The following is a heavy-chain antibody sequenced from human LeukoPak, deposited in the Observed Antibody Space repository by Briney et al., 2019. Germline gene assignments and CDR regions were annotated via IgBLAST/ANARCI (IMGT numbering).Heavy chain of an antibody. D-gene: IGHD2-15*01. V-gene: IGHV1-24*01. CDR2: FDPEDGET. Sequence: ASVKVSCKVSGYTLTELSMHWVRQAPGKGLEWMGGFDPEDGETIYAQKFQGRVTMTEDTSTDTAYMELSSLRSEDTAVYYCATTGEGGRLYYYYGMDVWCQGTTVTVSS. CDR3: ATTGEGGRLYYYYGMDV. CDR1: GYTLTELS. J-gene: IGHJ6*02.